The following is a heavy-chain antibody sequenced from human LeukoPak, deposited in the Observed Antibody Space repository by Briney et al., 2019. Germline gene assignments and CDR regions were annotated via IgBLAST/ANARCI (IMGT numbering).Heavy chain of an antibody. V-gene: IGHV3-72*01. CDR3: ARGSALAY. CDR1: GFTFSDHY. CDR2: TRSRGHNYAT. D-gene: IGHD3-3*02. Sequence: PGGSLRLSCAASGFTFSDHYMDWVRQAPGKGLEWVGRTRSRGHNYATEYAASVKGRVTISRDNSKSSLYLQLNSLRTEDTAVYFCARGSALAYWGLGTLVTVSS. J-gene: IGHJ4*02.